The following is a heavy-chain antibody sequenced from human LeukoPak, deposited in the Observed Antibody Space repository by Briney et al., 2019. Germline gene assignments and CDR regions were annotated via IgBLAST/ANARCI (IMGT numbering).Heavy chain of an antibody. CDR2: IYYSGST. J-gene: IGHJ5*02. CDR3: ARSDSSGYRSWFDP. V-gene: IGHV4-59*01. CDR1: GGSISSYY. Sequence: PSETLSLTCTVSGGSISSYYWSWIRQPPGKGLEWIGYIYYSGSTNYNPSLKSRVTISVGTSKNQFSLKLSSVTAADTAVYYCARSDSSGYRSWFDPWGQGTLVTVSS. D-gene: IGHD3-22*01.